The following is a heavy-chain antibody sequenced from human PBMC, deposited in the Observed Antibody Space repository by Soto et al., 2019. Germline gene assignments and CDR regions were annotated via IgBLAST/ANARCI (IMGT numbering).Heavy chain of an antibody. CDR1: GISVSTSDYY. V-gene: IGHV4-39*01. CDR3: AGFVVPASRDSDFDY. CDR2: IYYSGST. J-gene: IGHJ4*02. D-gene: IGHD2-15*01. Sequence: PSETLSLTCTVSGISVSTSDYYWVWVRQPPGKGLDWIGNIYYSGSTFYNPALRSRVTLSVDTSKNQFPLRLNSVTAADTAVYFCAGFVVPASRDSDFDYWGQGTLVTVSS.